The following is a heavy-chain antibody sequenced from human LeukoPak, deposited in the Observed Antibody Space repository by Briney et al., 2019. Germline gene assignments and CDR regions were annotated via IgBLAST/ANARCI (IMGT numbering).Heavy chain of an antibody. D-gene: IGHD3-22*01. J-gene: IGHJ4*02. CDR2: IWYHGSNQ. Sequence: GGSLRLSCEASVFTFSRFGMHWVRQAPGKGLEWVAVIWYHGSNQDYADSVKGRFTISRDNPKNTLYLQVSSLRAEDTAVYYCARDRWYDGSGYIAAFDYWGQGTLVTVS. CDR1: VFTFSRFG. V-gene: IGHV3-33*01. CDR3: ARDRWYDGSGYIAAFDY.